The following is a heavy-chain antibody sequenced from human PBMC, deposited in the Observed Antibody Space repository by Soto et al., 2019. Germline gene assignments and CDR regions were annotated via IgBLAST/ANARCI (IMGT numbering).Heavy chain of an antibody. CDR2: ISWNSGSI. Sequence: SLRLSCAASGFTFDDYAMHWVRQAPGKGLEWVSGISWNSGSIGYADSVKGRFTISRDNAKNSLYLQMNSLRAEDTALYYCAKDKNLGYCSSTSCYGGMDVWGQGTTVTVSS. D-gene: IGHD2-2*01. V-gene: IGHV3-9*01. J-gene: IGHJ6*02. CDR1: GFTFDDYA. CDR3: AKDKNLGYCSSTSCYGGMDV.